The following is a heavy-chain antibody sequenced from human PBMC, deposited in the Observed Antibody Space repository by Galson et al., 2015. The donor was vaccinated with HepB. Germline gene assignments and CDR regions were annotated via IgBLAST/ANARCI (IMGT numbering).Heavy chain of an antibody. Sequence: SLRLSCAASGFTFSSYAMHWVRQAPGKGLEWVAVISYDGSNKYYADSVKGRFTISRDNSKNTLYLQMNSLRAEDTAVYHCARDYGMDVWGQGTTVTVSS. J-gene: IGHJ6*02. CDR3: ARDYGMDV. V-gene: IGHV3-30-3*01. CDR1: GFTFSSYA. CDR2: ISYDGSNK.